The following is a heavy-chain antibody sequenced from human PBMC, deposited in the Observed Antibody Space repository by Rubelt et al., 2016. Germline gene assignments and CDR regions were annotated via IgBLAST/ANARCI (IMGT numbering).Heavy chain of an antibody. V-gene: IGHV4-34*01. Sequence: QVQLQQWGAGLLKPSETLSLTCAVYGGSFSGYYWSWIRQPPGKGLEWMGEINQSGGTNNNPSLKSRVTISVDTSKNQFSLKLSSVTAADTAVYYCARGRRGSSSWLGRDYYGMDVWGQGTTVTVSS. CDR3: ARGRRGSSSWLGRDYYGMDV. D-gene: IGHD6-13*01. J-gene: IGHJ6*02. CDR1: GGSFSGYY. CDR2: INQSGGT.